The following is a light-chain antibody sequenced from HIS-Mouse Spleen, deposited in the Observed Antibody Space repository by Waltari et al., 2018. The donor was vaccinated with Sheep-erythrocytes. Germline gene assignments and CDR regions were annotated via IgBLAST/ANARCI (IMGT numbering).Light chain of an antibody. Sequence: QSALTQPRSVSGSPGQSVTISCTGTSSDVGGYNYVSWYQQHPGKAPKLIIYDVSKRPSGVPGRFAGSKSGNTASLTISGLQAEDEADYYCCSYAGSYNHVFATGTKVTVL. V-gene: IGLV2-11*01. CDR3: CSYAGSYNHV. CDR1: SSDVGGYNY. CDR2: DVS. J-gene: IGLJ1*01.